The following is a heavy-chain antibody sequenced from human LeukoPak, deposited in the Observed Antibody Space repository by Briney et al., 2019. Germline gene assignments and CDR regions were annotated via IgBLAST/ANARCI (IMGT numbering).Heavy chain of an antibody. CDR2: ISSSGSTI. Sequence: PGGSLRLSCAASGFTFSSYEMNWVRQAPGKGLEWVSYISSSGSTIYYADSVKGRFTISRDNAKNTVYLQMNSLRAEDTAVYYCAGAPDFILMYGFDYWGQGALVTVSS. CDR1: GFTFSSYE. V-gene: IGHV3-48*03. D-gene: IGHD2-15*01. CDR3: AGAPDFILMYGFDY. J-gene: IGHJ4*02.